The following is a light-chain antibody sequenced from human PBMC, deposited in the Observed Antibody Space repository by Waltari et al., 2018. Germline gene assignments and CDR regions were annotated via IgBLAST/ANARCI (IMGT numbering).Light chain of an antibody. CDR3: LLSYSGARV. CDR1: TGAVTSGPY. CDR2: DTS. V-gene: IGLV7-46*01. Sequence: QAVVTQEPSLTVSPGGTVTLTCASSTGAVTSGPYPYWFQQKPGQAPRTLISDTSNKHSWTPARFSGSLLGGKAALTLSGAQPEDEADYYCLLSYSGARVFGGGTKLTVL. J-gene: IGLJ2*01.